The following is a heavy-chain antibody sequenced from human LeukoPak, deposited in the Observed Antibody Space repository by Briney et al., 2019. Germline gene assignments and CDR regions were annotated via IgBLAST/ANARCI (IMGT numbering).Heavy chain of an antibody. J-gene: IGHJ4*02. CDR1: GGSISSSSYY. CDR3: ARDPIRLVVVTSWYFDY. D-gene: IGHD3-22*01. CDR2: IYYSGST. V-gene: IGHV4-39*07. Sequence: NPSETLSLTCTVSGGSISSSSYYWGWIRQPPGKGLEWIGSIYYSGSTYYNPSLKSRVTISVDTSKNQFSLKLSSVTAADTAVYYCARDPIRLVVVTSWYFDYWGQGTLVTVSS.